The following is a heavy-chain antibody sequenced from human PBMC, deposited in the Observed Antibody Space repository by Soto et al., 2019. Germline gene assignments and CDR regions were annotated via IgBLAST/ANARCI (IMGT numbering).Heavy chain of an antibody. V-gene: IGHV3-43*01. CDR3: AKARCSSTSCYSHYYYGMDV. J-gene: IGHJ6*02. CDR2: ISWDGGST. D-gene: IGHD2-2*01. CDR1: GFTFDDYT. Sequence: QPGGSLRLSCAASGFTFDDYTMHWVRQAPGKGLEWVSLISWDGGSTYYAGSVKGRFTISRDNSKNSLYLQMNSLRTEDTALYYCAKARCSSTSCYSHYYYGMDVWGQGTTVTVS.